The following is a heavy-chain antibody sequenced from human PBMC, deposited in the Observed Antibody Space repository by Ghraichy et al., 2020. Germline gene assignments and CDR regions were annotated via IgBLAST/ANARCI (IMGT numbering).Heavy chain of an antibody. CDR1: GGSISSYY. D-gene: IGHD3-3*01. J-gene: IGHJ4*02. CDR2: IYYSGST. Sequence: SETLSLTCTVSGGSISSYYWSWIRQPPGKGLEWIGYIYYSGSTNYNPSLKSRVTISVDTSKNQFSLKLSSVTAADTAVYYCARAIGETYYDFWSGYTLTGFDYWGQGTLVTVSS. CDR3: ARAIGETYYDFWSGYTLTGFDY. V-gene: IGHV4-59*01.